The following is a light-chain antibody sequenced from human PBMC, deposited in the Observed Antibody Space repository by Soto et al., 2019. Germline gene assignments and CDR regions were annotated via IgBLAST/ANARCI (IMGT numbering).Light chain of an antibody. J-gene: IGKJ3*01. CDR2: AAS. V-gene: IGKV1-9*01. CDR3: QQLNSYPPT. Sequence: PLTQSPSSLSSSLGDRVTITFRASQGISSYLAWYQQKPGKAPKLLIYAASTLQSGVPSRFSGSGSGTDFTLTISSLQPEDFATYYCQQLNSYPPTFGPGTKVDIK. CDR1: QGISSY.